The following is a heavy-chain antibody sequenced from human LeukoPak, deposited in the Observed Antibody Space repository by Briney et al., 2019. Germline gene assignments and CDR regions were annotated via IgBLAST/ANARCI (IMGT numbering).Heavy chain of an antibody. J-gene: IGHJ4*02. Sequence: PGRSLRLSCAASGFTFSSYAMHWVRQAPGKGLEWVAVISYDGSNKYYADSVKDRFTISRDNSKNTLYLQMNSLRAEDTAVYYCAREAGGLGVTIFGVVIIRALDYWGQGTLVTVSS. CDR1: GFTFSSYA. CDR2: ISYDGSNK. CDR3: AREAGGLGVTIFGVVIIRALDY. D-gene: IGHD3-3*01. V-gene: IGHV3-30-3*01.